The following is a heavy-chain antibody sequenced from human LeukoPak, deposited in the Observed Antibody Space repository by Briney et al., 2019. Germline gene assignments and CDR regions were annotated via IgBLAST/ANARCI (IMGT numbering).Heavy chain of an antibody. J-gene: IGHJ6*02. V-gene: IGHV3-30-3*01. Sequence: GGSLRLSCAASGFTFSSYAFHWVRQAPGKGLEWVAVISYDETSKYYADSVKGLFTISRDNSKSTLYPQMNSLRAEDTAVYYCARDSDYGIFTGYYPGGDYYGLDVWGQGTTVTVSS. CDR3: ARDSDYGIFTGYYPGGDYYGLDV. CDR1: GFTFSSYA. CDR2: ISYDETSK. D-gene: IGHD3-9*01.